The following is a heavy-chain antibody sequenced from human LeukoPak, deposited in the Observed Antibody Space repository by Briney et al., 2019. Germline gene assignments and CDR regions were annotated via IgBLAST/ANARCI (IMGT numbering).Heavy chain of an antibody. CDR1: GFTFDDYG. J-gene: IGHJ4*02. D-gene: IGHD5-18*01. Sequence: GGSLRLSCAASGFTFDDYGMSWVRHAPGNGLEWVSGINWNGGSTGYADSVKGRFTISRDNAKNSLYLQMNSLRAEDTALYHCARAGESYGHFDYWGQGTLVTVSS. CDR2: INWNGGST. V-gene: IGHV3-20*01. CDR3: ARAGESYGHFDY.